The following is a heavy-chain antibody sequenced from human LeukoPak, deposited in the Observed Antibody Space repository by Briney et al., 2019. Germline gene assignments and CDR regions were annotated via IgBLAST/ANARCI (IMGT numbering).Heavy chain of an antibody. CDR2: INHSGST. CDR1: GGSFSGYY. Sequence: SETLSLTCAVYGGSFSGYYWSWIRQPPGKGLEWIGEINHSGSTNYNPSLKSRVTISVDTSKNQFSLKLSSVTAADTTVYYCARIAMNWFDPWGQGTLVTVSS. V-gene: IGHV4-34*01. CDR3: ARIAMNWFDP. J-gene: IGHJ5*02.